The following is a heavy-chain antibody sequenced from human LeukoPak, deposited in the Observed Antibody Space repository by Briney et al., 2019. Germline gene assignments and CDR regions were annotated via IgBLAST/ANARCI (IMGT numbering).Heavy chain of an antibody. CDR1: GFTFSSYA. J-gene: IGHJ4*02. V-gene: IGHV3-23*01. Sequence: GGSLRLSCAASGFTFSSYAMSWVRQAPGKGLEWVSVISGSGGDTYYADSVKGRYTISRDNSKNTLYLQMNTLRAEDTAVYYCAKNIIAAAGMMDYWGQGTLVTVSS. CDR2: ISGSGGDT. CDR3: AKNIIAAAGMMDY. D-gene: IGHD6-13*01.